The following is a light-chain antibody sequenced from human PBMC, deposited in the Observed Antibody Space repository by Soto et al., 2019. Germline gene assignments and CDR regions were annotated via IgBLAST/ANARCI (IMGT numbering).Light chain of an antibody. CDR3: QQYNSYPFT. CDR2: KAS. CDR1: QSISSW. V-gene: IGKV1-5*03. J-gene: IGKJ3*01. Sequence: DIQMTQSPSTLSASVGDRVTITCRASQSISSWLAWYQQKPGKAPKVRIYKASSLESGVPSRFSGSGSGTEFTLTISSLQPDDFATYYCQQYNSYPFTFGPGTKVDIK.